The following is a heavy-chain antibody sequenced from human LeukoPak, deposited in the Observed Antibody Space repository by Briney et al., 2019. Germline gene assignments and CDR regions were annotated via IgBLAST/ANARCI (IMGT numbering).Heavy chain of an antibody. CDR3: ASSIAAAGTGGWFDP. J-gene: IGHJ5*02. Sequence: PSETLSLTCTVSGGSISSGGYYCSWIRQHPGKGLEWIGYIYYSGSTYYNPSLKSRVTISVDTSKNQFSLKQSSVTAADTAVYYCASSIAAAGTGGWFDPWGQGTLVTVSS. V-gene: IGHV4-31*03. D-gene: IGHD6-13*01. CDR2: IYYSGST. CDR1: GGSISSGGYY.